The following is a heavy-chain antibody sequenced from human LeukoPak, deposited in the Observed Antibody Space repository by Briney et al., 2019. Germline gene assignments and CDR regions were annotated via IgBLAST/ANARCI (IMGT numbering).Heavy chain of an antibody. CDR3: ARSQWLRFDAFDI. Sequence: GGSLRLSCAASGFTFSSYGMHWVRQAPGKGLEWVAFIRYDGSNKYYADSVKGRFTISRDNSRNTLYLQMNSLRAEDTAVYYCARSQWLRFDAFDIWGQGTMVTVSS. CDR1: GFTFSSYG. J-gene: IGHJ3*02. V-gene: IGHV3-30*02. D-gene: IGHD5-12*01. CDR2: IRYDGSNK.